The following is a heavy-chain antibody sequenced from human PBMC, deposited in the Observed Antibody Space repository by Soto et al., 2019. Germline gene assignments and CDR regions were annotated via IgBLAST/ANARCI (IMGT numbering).Heavy chain of an antibody. Sequence: QVQLVQSGAEVKKPGASVKVSCKASGYTFTNYDIHWVRQATGQGLEWMGWMNPDSGNTGQSKQFQGRVTMTRDTSISPAYMEMSSLRSEDTAVYYWARGRFRRTWFDPWGQGTLVTVSS. V-gene: IGHV1-8*01. CDR2: MNPDSGNT. D-gene: IGHD3-16*01. J-gene: IGHJ5*02. CDR1: GYTFTNYD. CDR3: ARGRFRRTWFDP.